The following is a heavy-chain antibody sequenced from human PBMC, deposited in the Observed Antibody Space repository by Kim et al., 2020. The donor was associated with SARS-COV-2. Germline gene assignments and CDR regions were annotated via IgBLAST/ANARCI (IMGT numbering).Heavy chain of an antibody. CDR1: GFTFSSYG. Sequence: GGSLRLSCAASGFTFSSYGMHWVRQAPGKGLEWVAVISYDGSNKYYADSVKGRFTISRDNSKNTLYLQMNSLRAEDTAVYYCAKERERLNYFDYWGQGTLVTVSS. CDR3: AKERERLNYFDY. J-gene: IGHJ4*02. CDR2: ISYDGSNK. V-gene: IGHV3-30*18. D-gene: IGHD1-1*01.